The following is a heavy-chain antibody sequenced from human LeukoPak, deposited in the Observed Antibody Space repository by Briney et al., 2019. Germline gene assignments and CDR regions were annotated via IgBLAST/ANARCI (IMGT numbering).Heavy chain of an antibody. CDR2: ISAYNGNT. CDR1: GYTFTSYG. Sequence: ASVKVSCKASGYTFTSYGISWVRQAPGQGLEWMGWISAYNGNTNYAQKLQGRVTMTTDTSTSTAYIELRSLRSDDTAVYYCARGEYDFWSGYLIDYWGQGTLVTVSS. J-gene: IGHJ4*02. V-gene: IGHV1-18*01. D-gene: IGHD3-3*01. CDR3: ARGEYDFWSGYLIDY.